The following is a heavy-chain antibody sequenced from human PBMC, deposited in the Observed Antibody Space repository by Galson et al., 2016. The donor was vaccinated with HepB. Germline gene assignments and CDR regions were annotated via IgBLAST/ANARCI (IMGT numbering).Heavy chain of an antibody. J-gene: IGHJ4*02. CDR3: ARSYLLGRGFGW. CDR1: GDSVSSNSAG. CDR2: TFYRSNWQN. D-gene: IGHD7-27*01. Sequence: CAISGDSVSSNSAGWNWIRQSPSRGLEWLGRTFYRSNWQNDYAESVKSRITINPDTSKNQFSLQLNSVTPDGTAVYYCARSYLLGRGFGWWGQGTLVTVSS. V-gene: IGHV6-1*01.